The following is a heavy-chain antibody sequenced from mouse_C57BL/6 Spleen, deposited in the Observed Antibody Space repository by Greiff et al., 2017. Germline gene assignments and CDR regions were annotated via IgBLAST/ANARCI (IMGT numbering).Heavy chain of an antibody. Sequence: EVKLMESEGGLVQPGSSMKLSCTASGFTFSDYYMAWVRQVPEKGLEWVANINYDGSSTYYLDSLKSRFIISRDNAKNILYLQMSSLKSDAVDTCYCGSEDVRRYFDVWGTGTTVTVSA. CDR1: GFTFSDYY. CDR3: GSEDVRRYFDV. CDR2: INYDGSST. J-gene: IGHJ1*03. V-gene: IGHV5-16*01.